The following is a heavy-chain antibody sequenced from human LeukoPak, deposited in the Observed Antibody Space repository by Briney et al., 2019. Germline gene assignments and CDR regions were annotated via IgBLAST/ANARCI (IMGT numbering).Heavy chain of an antibody. V-gene: IGHV3-23*01. Sequence: GGSLRLSCAASGFTFSSYAMHWVRQAPGKGLEWVSAISGSGGSTYYADSVKGRFAISRGSSKNTLYLQMNSLRAEDTAVYYCAKGSGYYSRDAFDIWGQGTMVTVSS. CDR3: AKGSGYYSRDAFDI. CDR2: ISGSGGST. D-gene: IGHD3-22*01. CDR1: GFTFSSYA. J-gene: IGHJ3*02.